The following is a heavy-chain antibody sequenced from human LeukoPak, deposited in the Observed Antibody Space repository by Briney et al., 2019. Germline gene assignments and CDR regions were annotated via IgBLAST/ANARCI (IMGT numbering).Heavy chain of an antibody. CDR2: IYPGDSDT. J-gene: IGHJ5*02. D-gene: IGHD2-2*01. CDR1: GYSFTSYW. V-gene: IGHV5-51*01. Sequence: GESLKISCKGSGYSFTSYWIGWERQMPGKGLEWMGIIYPGDSDTRYSPSFQGQVTISADKSISTAYLQWSSLKASDTAMYYCARGDIVVVPAAMGSWFDPWGQGTLVTVSS. CDR3: ARGDIVVVPAAMGSWFDP.